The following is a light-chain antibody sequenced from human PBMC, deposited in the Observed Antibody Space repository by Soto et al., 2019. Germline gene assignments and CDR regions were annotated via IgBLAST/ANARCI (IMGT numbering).Light chain of an antibody. CDR2: DAS. V-gene: IGKV1-5*01. CDR1: QSISSW. CDR3: QQYNNWPPFT. Sequence: DIQMTQSPSTLSASVGDRVTITCRASQSISSWLAWYQQKPGKAPKLLIYDASSLESGVPDRFSGSGSGTEFTLTISSLQSEDFAVYYCQQYNNWPPFTFGPGTKVDIK. J-gene: IGKJ3*01.